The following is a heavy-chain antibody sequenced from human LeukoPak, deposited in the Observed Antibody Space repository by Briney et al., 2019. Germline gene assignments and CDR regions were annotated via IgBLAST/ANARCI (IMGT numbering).Heavy chain of an antibody. J-gene: IGHJ4*02. CDR2: ISGSGGST. CDR1: GFPFSSYA. Sequence: GGSLRLSCAASGFPFSSYAMTWVRQVPGKGLEWVSGISGSGGSTYHADSVKGRFTISRDNSKNTLYLQMNSLRAEDTAVYYCAKGVSSGYYSRFDYWGQGTLVTVSS. D-gene: IGHD3-22*01. CDR3: AKGVSSGYYSRFDY. V-gene: IGHV3-23*01.